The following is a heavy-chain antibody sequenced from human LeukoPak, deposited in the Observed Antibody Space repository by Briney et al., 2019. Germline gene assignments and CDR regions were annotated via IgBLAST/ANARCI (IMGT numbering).Heavy chain of an antibody. CDR1: GFTFSSYE. CDR3: AREIRRPYFHF. V-gene: IGHV3-48*03. CDR2: IRSSGGTI. J-gene: IGHJ4*02. Sequence: PGGSLRLSCAASGFTFSSYEMNWVRQAPGKGLEWVSYIRSSGGTIYYADSVRGRFTISRDNAKNTLYLQMNSLRVEDTAMYYCAREIRRPYFHFWGQGTLVTVSS.